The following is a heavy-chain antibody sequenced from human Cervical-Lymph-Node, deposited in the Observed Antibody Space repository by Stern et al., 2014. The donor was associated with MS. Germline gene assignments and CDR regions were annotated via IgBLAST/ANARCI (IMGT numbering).Heavy chain of an antibody. CDR2: ISAYNGNT. D-gene: IGHD6-6*01. CDR3: ARGEWGSSSDWFDP. Sequence: MQLVESGAEVKKPGASVKVSCKASGYTFTSYGISWVRQAPGQGLEWMGWISAYNGNTKLAQKVQGRVTMTTDRSTSTAFMELRSLRSDDTAVYYCARGEWGSSSDWFDPWGQGTLVTVSS. J-gene: IGHJ5*02. CDR1: GYTFTSYG. V-gene: IGHV1-18*01.